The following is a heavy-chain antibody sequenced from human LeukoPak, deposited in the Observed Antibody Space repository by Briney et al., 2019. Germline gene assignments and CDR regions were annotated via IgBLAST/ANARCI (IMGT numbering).Heavy chain of an antibody. Sequence: PSETLSLTCAVYGGSFSGYYWSWIRQPPGKGLEWIGEINHSGSTNYNPSLKSRVTISVDTSKNQFSLKLSSVTAADTAVYYCARSSEGRYYYDSSGFSYYYYYMDVWGKGTTVTISS. CDR1: GGSFSGYY. D-gene: IGHD3-22*01. V-gene: IGHV4-34*01. J-gene: IGHJ6*03. CDR2: INHSGST. CDR3: ARSSEGRYYYDSSGFSYYYYYMDV.